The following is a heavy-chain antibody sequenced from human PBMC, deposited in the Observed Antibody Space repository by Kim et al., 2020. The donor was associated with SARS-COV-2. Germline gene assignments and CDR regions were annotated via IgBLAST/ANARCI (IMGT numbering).Heavy chain of an antibody. CDR3: ARGGQGVGY. D-gene: IGHD3-3*01. V-gene: IGHV4-34*01. Sequence: GITNYNPSLKSRVTISVDTSKNQFSLKLSSVTAADTAVYYCARGGQGVGYWGQGTLVTVSS. CDR2: GIT. J-gene: IGHJ4*02.